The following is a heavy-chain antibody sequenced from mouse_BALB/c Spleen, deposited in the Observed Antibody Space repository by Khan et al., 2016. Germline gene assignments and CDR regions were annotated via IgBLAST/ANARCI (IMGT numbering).Heavy chain of an antibody. V-gene: IGHV14-4*02. Sequence: VQLQQPGAELVRSGASVKLSCTASGFNIKDYYMHWVKQRPEQGLEWIGWIDPDNGDTEYAPKFQGKATMTADTSSNTAYPQLSSLTSEDTAVYYCSACDYSAVDYWGQGTSVTVSS. CDR3: SACDYSAVDY. J-gene: IGHJ4*01. CDR1: GFNIKDYY. CDR2: IDPDNGDT.